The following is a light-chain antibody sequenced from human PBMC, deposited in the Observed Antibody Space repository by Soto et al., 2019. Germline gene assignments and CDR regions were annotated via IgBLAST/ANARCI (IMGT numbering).Light chain of an antibody. CDR1: QSVSSSY. J-gene: IGKJ1*01. CDR2: GAS. CDR3: QQYDNSPQT. Sequence: EIVLTQSPGTLSLSPGERATLSCRASQSVSSSYLAWYQQKPGQAPRLLIYGASSRATGIPDRFSGSGSGTGFTLTISRLEPEDFAVYYCQQYDNSPQTFGQGTKVEIK. V-gene: IGKV3-20*01.